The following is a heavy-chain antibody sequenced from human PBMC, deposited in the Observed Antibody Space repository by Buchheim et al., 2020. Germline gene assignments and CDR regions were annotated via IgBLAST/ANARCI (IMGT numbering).Heavy chain of an antibody. CDR2: ISYDGSNK. J-gene: IGHJ4*02. D-gene: IGHD1-1*01. CDR3: AKGLLLEPKEGFDY. CDR1: GFTFSSYG. Sequence: QVQLVESGGGVVQPGRSLRLSCAASGFTFSSYGMHWVRQAPGKGLEWVAVISYDGSNKYYADSVKGRFTISRDNSKNTLYLQMNSLRAEDTAVYYCAKGLLLEPKEGFDYWGQGTL. V-gene: IGHV3-30*18.